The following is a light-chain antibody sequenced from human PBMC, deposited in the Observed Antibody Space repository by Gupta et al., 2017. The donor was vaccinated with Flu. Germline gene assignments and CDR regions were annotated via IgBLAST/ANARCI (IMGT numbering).Light chain of an antibody. J-gene: IGKJ2*01. CDR2: AAS. V-gene: IGKV1-39*01. CDR1: QSISSY. CDR3: QQSYSTPRT. Sequence: PTSLSASVGDRVTITCRASQSISSYLNWYQQKPGKAPKLLIYAASSLQSGVPSRFSGSGSGTDFTLTISSLQPEDFATYYCQQSYSTPRTFGQGTKLEIK.